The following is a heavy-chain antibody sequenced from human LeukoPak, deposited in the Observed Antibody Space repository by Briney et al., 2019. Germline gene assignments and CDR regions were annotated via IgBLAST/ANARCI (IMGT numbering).Heavy chain of an antibody. CDR3: ARSGYCGGDCYSGWFDP. J-gene: IGHJ5*02. CDR1: GGTFCSFV. Sequence: GASGNVSCKAFGGTFCSFVISWWRQAAGQGGEWLGRILPFLGIADYAPKFQGRATITAYKSPSTAYMELSSLRSEDTAVYYCARSGYCGGDCYSGWFDPWGQGTLVTVSS. D-gene: IGHD2-21*02. V-gene: IGHV1-69*04. CDR2: ILPFLGIA.